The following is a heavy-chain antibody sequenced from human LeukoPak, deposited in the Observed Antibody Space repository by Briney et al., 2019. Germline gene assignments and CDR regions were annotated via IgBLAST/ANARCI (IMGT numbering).Heavy chain of an antibody. J-gene: IGHJ4*02. CDR3: AREIYSGSYLDY. Sequence: PGGSLRLSCAASGFTFSSNAMSWVRQAPGKGLEWVANIKQDGSEKYYVDSVKGRFTISRDNAKNSLYLQMNSLRAEDTAVYYCAREIYSGSYLDYWGQGTLVTVSS. V-gene: IGHV3-7*01. CDR2: IKQDGSEK. D-gene: IGHD1-26*01. CDR1: GFTFSSNA.